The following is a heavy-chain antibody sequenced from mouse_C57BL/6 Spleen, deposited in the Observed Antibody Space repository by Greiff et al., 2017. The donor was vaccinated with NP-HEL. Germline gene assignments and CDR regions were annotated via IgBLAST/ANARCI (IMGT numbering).Heavy chain of an antibody. V-gene: IGHV1-52*01. J-gene: IGHJ2*01. D-gene: IGHD2-3*01. CDR1: GYTFTSYW. CDR3: ARDGYYYFDY. Sequence: VQLQQPGAELVRPGSSVKLSCKASGYTFTSYWMHWVKQRPIQGLEWIGNIDPSDSETHYNQKFKDKAALTVDKSSSTAYMQLSSLTSEDSAVYYCARDGYYYFDYWGQGTTLTVSS. CDR2: IDPSDSET.